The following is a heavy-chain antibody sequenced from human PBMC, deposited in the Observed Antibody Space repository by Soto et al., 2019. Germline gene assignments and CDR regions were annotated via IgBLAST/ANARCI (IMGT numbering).Heavy chain of an antibody. CDR3: AIIITVAGTVLGFDY. J-gene: IGHJ4*02. Sequence: ESLKISYKVSGYRFTSYWISWVRQMHGKGLEWMGRIDPSDSYTNYSPSFQGHVTISADKSISTAYLQWSSLKASDTAMYYCAIIITVAGTVLGFDYWGQGTLVTVSS. CDR1: GYRFTSYW. D-gene: IGHD6-19*01. V-gene: IGHV5-10-1*01. CDR2: IDPSDSYT.